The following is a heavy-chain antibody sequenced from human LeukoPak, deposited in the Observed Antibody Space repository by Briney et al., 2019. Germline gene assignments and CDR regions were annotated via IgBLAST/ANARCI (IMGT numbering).Heavy chain of an antibody. V-gene: IGHV3-15*01. Sequence: GGSLRLSCAASGFTFSNAWMSWVRQAPGKGLEWVGRIKSKTDGGTTDYAAPVKGRFTISRDDSKNTLYLQMNSLKTEDTAVYYCTTDRLPNCSGGSCPECGCGIDYWGQGTLVTVSS. D-gene: IGHD2-15*01. CDR1: GFTFSNAW. CDR3: TTDRLPNCSGGSCPECGCGIDY. J-gene: IGHJ4*02. CDR2: IKSKTDGGTT.